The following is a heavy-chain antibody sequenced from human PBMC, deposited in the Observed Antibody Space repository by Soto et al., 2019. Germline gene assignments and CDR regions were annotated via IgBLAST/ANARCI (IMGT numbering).Heavy chain of an antibody. CDR1: GFSFSDYY. CDR2: ISISGTTI. CDR3: ARGRGGRSQD. J-gene: IGHJ4*01. Sequence: GGSLRLSCAASGFSFSDYYMTRIRQAPGKGLEWISYISISGTTIVYADSVRGRFTVSRDNAKTSLYLQMNSLRVEDTAVYYCARGRGGRSQDWGHGTLVTSSS. D-gene: IGHD3-10*01. V-gene: IGHV3-11*01.